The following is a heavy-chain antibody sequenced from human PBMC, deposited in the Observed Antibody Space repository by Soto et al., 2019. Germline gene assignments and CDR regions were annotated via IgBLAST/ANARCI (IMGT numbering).Heavy chain of an antibody. V-gene: IGHV4-39*01. CDR1: GGSISSRSYY. CDR3: ARHEYDFWSGSPRSFDY. Sequence: PSETLSLTCTVSGGSISSRSYYCGWIRQPPARGLEWIGSIYYSGSTYYNPSLKXRVTISVDTSKNQFSLKLSSVTAADTAVYYCARHEYDFWSGSPRSFDYWGQGTLVTVSS. J-gene: IGHJ4*02. CDR2: IYYSGST. D-gene: IGHD3-3*01.